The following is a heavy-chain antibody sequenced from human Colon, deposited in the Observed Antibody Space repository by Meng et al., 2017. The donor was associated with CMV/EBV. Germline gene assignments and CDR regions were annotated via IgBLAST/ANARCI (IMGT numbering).Heavy chain of an antibody. CDR1: GGSISSGGYY. J-gene: IGHJ1*01. Sequence: SETLSLTCSVSGGSISSGGYYWSWIRQPPGKGLEWIGFIYYSGRTIYNPSLKSRVTMSVDTSTSTAYLQWTSLKASDTAMYYCATFRHCRSPECFRNFQYWGQGTRVTVSS. V-gene: IGHV4-61*03. D-gene: IGHD3-16*01. CDR2: IYYSGRT. CDR3: ATFRHCRSPECFRNFQY.